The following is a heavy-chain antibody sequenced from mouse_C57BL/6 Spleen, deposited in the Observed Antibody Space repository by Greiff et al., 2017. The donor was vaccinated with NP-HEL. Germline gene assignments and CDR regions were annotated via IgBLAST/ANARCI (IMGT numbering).Heavy chain of an antibody. CDR1: GYAFSSSW. D-gene: IGHD4-1*01. CDR2: IYPGDGDT. CDR3: ARSVNWDGAY. V-gene: IGHV1-82*01. Sequence: QVQLQQSGPELVKPGASVKISCKASGYAFSSSWMNWVKQRPGKGLEWIGRIYPGDGDTNYNGKFKGKATLTADKSSSTAYMQLSSLTSEDSAVYFCARSVNWDGAYWGQGTLVTVSA. J-gene: IGHJ3*01.